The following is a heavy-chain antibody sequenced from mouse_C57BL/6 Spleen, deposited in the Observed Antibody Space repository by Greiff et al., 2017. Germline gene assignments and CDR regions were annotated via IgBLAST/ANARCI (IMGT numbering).Heavy chain of an antibody. CDR3: ARDRTVTTWFAY. CDR1: GFTFSSYA. J-gene: IGHJ3*01. Sequence: EVKVVESGGGLVKPGGSLKLSCAASGFTFSSYAMSWVRQTPEKRLEWVATISDGGSYTYYPDNVKGRFTISRDNAKNNLYLQMSHLKSEDTAMYYCARDRTVTTWFAYWGQGTLVTVSA. D-gene: IGHD2-2*01. V-gene: IGHV5-4*01. CDR2: ISDGGSYT.